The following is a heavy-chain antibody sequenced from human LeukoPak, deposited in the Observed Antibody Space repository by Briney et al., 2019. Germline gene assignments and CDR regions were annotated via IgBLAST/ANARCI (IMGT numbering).Heavy chain of an antibody. CDR3: AREQTGTTTSFDY. D-gene: IGHD1-1*01. CDR1: GGSISSYY. Sequence: PSETLSLTCTVSGGSISSYYWSWIRQPPGKGLEWIGYIYYSGSTNYNPSPKSRVTISVDTSKNQFSLKLSSVTAADTAVYYCAREQTGTTTSFDYWGQGTLVTVSS. V-gene: IGHV4-59*01. CDR2: IYYSGST. J-gene: IGHJ4*02.